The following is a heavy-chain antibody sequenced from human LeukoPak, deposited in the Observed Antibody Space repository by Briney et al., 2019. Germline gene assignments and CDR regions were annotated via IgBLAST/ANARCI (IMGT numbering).Heavy chain of an antibody. CDR2: ISSSSSYI. Sequence: GGSLRLSCAASGFTFSSHSMNGAPQAPGKGLEGVSSISSSSSYIYYADSVKGRFTISRDNAKNSLYLQMNSLRAEDTAVYYCARYYGSGVFNYFDYWGQGTLVTVSS. V-gene: IGHV3-21*01. CDR1: GFTFSSHS. CDR3: ARYYGSGVFNYFDY. J-gene: IGHJ4*02. D-gene: IGHD3-10*01.